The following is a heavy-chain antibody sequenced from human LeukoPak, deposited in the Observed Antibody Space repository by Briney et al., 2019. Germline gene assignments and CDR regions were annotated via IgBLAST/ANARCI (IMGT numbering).Heavy chain of an antibody. CDR1: GFTLTRNH. V-gene: IGHV3-21*01. CDR3: ARESYRNYYFDY. J-gene: IGHJ4*02. D-gene: IGHD1-26*01. CDR2: ISSSSSYI. Sequence: GGSLRLSCAASGFTLTRNHTNWVRQVPGKGLEWVSSISSSSSYIYYADSVKGRFTISRDNAKNSLYLQMNSLRAEDTAVYYCARESYRNYYFDYWGQGTLVTVSS.